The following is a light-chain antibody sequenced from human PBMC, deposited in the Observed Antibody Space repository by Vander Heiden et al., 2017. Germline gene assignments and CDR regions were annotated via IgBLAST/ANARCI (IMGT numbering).Light chain of an antibody. V-gene: IGKV1-5*03. CDR3: QQYNSYET. CDR2: KAS. Sequence: DIQMTQSPPTLSASVGDRVTITCRASQSISSWLAWYQQKPGKAPKLLIYKASSLESGVPSRFSGSGSGTEFTLTISSLQPDDFATYYCQQYNSYETFGQGTKVEIK. J-gene: IGKJ1*01. CDR1: QSISSW.